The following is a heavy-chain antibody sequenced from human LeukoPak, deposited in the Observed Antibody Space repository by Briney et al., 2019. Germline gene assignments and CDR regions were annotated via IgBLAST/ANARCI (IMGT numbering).Heavy chain of an antibody. CDR1: GFTFSSYW. D-gene: IGHD6-19*01. CDR2: IKQDGSEK. J-gene: IGHJ4*02. V-gene: IGHV3-7*02. CDR3: ASLRGRSIAVAGTDY. Sequence: GGSLRLSCAASGFTFSSYWMSWVRQAPGKGLEGVANIKQDGSEKYYVDSVKGRFTISRDNAKNSLYLQMNSLRAEDTAVYYCASLRGRSIAVAGTDYWGQGTLVTVSS.